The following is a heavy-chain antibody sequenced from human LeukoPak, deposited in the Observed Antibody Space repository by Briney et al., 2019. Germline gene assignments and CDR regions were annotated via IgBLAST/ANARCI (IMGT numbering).Heavy chain of an antibody. D-gene: IGHD3-3*01. CDR3: AKDGAPNCDFWSGYYYFDY. Sequence: GRSLRLSCAASGFTFDDCAMHWVRQAPGKGLEWVSGISWNSGSIGYADSVKGRFTISRDNAKNSLYLQMNSLRAEDTALYYCAKDGAPNCDFWSGYYYFDYWGQGTLVTVSS. CDR1: GFTFDDCA. CDR2: ISWNSGSI. J-gene: IGHJ4*02. V-gene: IGHV3-9*01.